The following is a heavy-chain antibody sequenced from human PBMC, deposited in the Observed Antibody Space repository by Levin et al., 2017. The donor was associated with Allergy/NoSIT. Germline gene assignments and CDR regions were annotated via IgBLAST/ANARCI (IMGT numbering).Heavy chain of an antibody. D-gene: IGHD3-22*01. CDR1: GSSLSAYG. CDR3: AKDRAENCESCGQTVSYFYFYGMDV. CDR2: ISYDGNNK. V-gene: IGHV3-30*18. J-gene: IGHJ6*02. Sequence: GGSLRLSCAASGSSLSAYGMHWVRQAPGKGLEWVAVISYDGNNKYYVGSVRGRFTISRDNSKNTLYLQMNSLRPEDTAVNYCAKDRAENCESCGQTVSYFYFYGMDVWGQGTTVTVSS.